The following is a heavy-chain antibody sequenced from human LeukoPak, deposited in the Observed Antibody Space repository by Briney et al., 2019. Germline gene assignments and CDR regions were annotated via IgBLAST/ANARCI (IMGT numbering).Heavy chain of an antibody. CDR3: ARDRSLGSFYKWFDP. J-gene: IGHJ5*02. CDR1: GYTFTDYS. D-gene: IGHD1-26*01. Sequence: ASVKVSCKASGYTFTDYSMHWVRQAPGQGLEWMAIINPSGGHTSYAQKFQGRVTMTRDTSTSTVYMELSSLRSEDTAVYYCARDRSLGSFYKWFDPWGQGTLVTVSS. CDR2: INPSGGHT. V-gene: IGHV1-46*01.